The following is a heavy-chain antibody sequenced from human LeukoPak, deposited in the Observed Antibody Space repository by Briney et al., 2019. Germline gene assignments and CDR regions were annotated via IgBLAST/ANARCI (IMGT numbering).Heavy chain of an antibody. V-gene: IGHV3-74*01. J-gene: IGHJ3*02. CDR2: INTYGSDT. CDR1: GFTFSTYW. Sequence: GGSLRLSCAASGFTFSTYWMHWVRQAPGKGLGWVSRINTYGSDTTYADSVKGRFTISRDNAKNSLYLQLNSLRAEDTAVYYCARGSTSYSSSFDIWGQGTMVTVSS. CDR3: ARGSTSYSSSFDI. D-gene: IGHD6-13*01.